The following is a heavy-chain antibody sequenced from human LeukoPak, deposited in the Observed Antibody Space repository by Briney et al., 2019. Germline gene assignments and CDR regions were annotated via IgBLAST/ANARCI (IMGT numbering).Heavy chain of an antibody. CDR3: AKGTVIVGYYFDS. V-gene: IGHV3-30*18. D-gene: IGHD3-22*01. J-gene: IGHJ4*02. CDR2: ISNDGSDK. Sequence: GGSLRLSCAASGFTFSSYGIHWVRQAPGKGLERVAVISNDGSDKSYADSVKGRFTISRDNSKNTLYLQMNSLRAEDTAVYFCAKGTVIVGYYFDSWGQGTLVTVSS. CDR1: GFTFSSYG.